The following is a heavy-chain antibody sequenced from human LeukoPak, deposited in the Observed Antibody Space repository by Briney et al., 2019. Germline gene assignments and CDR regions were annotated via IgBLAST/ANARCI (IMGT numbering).Heavy chain of an antibody. CDR3: ALRTDGYIHH. V-gene: IGHV3-30*04. J-gene: IGHJ1*01. CDR2: ISYDGSNK. Sequence: GGSLRLSCAASGFTFSSYAMHWVRQAPGKGLEWVAVISYDGSNKYYADSVKGRLTISRDNSKDTLYLQMNSLRAEDTAVYYCALRTDGYIHHWGQGTLVTVSS. D-gene: IGHD5-24*01. CDR1: GFTFSSYA.